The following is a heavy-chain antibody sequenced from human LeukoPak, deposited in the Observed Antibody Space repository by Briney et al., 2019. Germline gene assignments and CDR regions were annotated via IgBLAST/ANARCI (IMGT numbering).Heavy chain of an antibody. CDR1: GFTFGSNW. Sequence: PGGSLRLSCAASGFTFGSNWMHWVRQAPGKGLVWVSRINSDGSSTSYADSVKGRFTVSRDTAKNTLYLQMNSLRAEDTAVYYCARGTMANWFDPWGQGTLVTVSS. J-gene: IGHJ5*02. CDR3: ARGTMANWFDP. V-gene: IGHV3-74*01. D-gene: IGHD4/OR15-4a*01. CDR2: INSDGSST.